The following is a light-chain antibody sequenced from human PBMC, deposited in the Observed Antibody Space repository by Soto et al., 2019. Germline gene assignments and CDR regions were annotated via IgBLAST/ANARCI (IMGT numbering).Light chain of an antibody. CDR2: AAS. Sequence: DIQMTQSPSSLSASVGDRVTITCRASQSISSYLNWYQQKLGKAPKLLIYAASSLQSGVPSRFSGSGSGTDFTLTIRSLQPEDFATYYCQQSYNAPLTFGGGTHVEIK. CDR3: QQSYNAPLT. CDR1: QSISSY. V-gene: IGKV1-39*01. J-gene: IGKJ4*01.